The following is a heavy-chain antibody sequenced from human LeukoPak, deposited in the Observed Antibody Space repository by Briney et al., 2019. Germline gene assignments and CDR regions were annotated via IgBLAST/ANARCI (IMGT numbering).Heavy chain of an antibody. V-gene: IGHV4-31*03. J-gene: IGHJ4*02. CDR1: GGSINRGDYY. D-gene: IGHD3-22*01. Sequence: SETLSLTCSVSGGSINRGDYYWSWVRQHPGKGPEWIGYIYYSGLTHSNPSLKSRVTVSLDTSKKQFSLRLSPVTPADSAVYYCVSYYYDRSVYTDYWGQGTLVTVSS. CDR3: VSYYYDRSVYTDY. CDR2: IYYSGLT.